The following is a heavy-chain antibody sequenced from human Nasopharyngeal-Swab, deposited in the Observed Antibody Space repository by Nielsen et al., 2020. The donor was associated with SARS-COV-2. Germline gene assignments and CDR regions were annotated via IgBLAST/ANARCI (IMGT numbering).Heavy chain of an antibody. Sequence: GGSLRLSCAASGFTFSSYGMHWVRQAPGKGLEWVAVISYDGSNKYYADSVKGRFTISRDNSKNTLYLQMNSLRAEDTAVYYCAKDPRDGLLWFGGIYGYFDYWGQGTLVTASS. J-gene: IGHJ4*02. V-gene: IGHV3-30*18. CDR1: GFTFSSYG. CDR2: ISYDGSNK. D-gene: IGHD3-10*01. CDR3: AKDPRDGLLWFGGIYGYFDY.